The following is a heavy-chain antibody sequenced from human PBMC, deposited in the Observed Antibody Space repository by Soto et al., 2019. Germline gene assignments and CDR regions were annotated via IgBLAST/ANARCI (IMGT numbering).Heavy chain of an antibody. CDR3: TRLISAAPDS. Sequence: GGSLRLSCAASGFVFKGSSIHWVRQASGKGLEWVGRIRDRAFSYATAYAASVKGRFTISRDDSTNTAYLQMNSLTTEDTAIYYCTRLISAAPDSWGQGTLVTVSS. D-gene: IGHD3-10*01. J-gene: IGHJ4*02. CDR2: IRDRAFSYAT. V-gene: IGHV3-73*01. CDR1: GFVFKGSS.